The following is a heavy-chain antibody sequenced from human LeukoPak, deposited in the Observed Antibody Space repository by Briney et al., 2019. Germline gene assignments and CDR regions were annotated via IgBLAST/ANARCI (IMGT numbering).Heavy chain of an antibody. J-gene: IGHJ6*02. CDR2: INHSGST. V-gene: IGHV4-34*01. CDR1: GGSFSGYY. D-gene: IGHD3-10*01. Sequence: PSETLSLTCAVCGGSFSGYYWSWIRQPPGKGLEWIGEINHSGSTNYNPSLKSRVTISVDTSKNQFSLKLSSVTAADTAVYYCAGSTDYYYYYGMDVWGQGTTVTVSS. CDR3: AGSTDYYYYYGMDV.